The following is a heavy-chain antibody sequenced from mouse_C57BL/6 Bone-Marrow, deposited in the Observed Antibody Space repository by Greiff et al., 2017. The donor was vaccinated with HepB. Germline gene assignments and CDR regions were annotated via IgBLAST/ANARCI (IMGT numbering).Heavy chain of an antibody. Sequence: EVQLQHSGPELVKPGASVKIPCKASGYTFTDYNMDWVKQSHGKSLEWIGDINPNNGGTIYNQKFKGKATLTVDKSSSTAYMELRSLTSEDTAVYYCARGQLTGPYYYAMDYWGQGTSVTVSS. CDR3: ARGQLTGPYYYAMDY. CDR2: INPNNGGT. J-gene: IGHJ4*01. D-gene: IGHD4-1*01. CDR1: GYTFTDYN. V-gene: IGHV1-18*01.